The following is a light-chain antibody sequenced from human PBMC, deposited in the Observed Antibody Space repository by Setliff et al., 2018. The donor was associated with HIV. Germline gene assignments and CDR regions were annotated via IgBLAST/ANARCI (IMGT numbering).Light chain of an antibody. J-gene: IGLJ1*01. CDR1: SSDVGGYNY. Sequence: QSALTQPASVSGSPVQSFTISCTGSSSDVGGYNYVSWYQQHPGKAPKLMIYAVSNRPSGVSNRFSGSKSGNTASLTISGLQAEDEADYYCSSYTSSTPLYVFGTGTKVTVL. CDR3: SSYTSSTPLYV. CDR2: AVS. V-gene: IGLV2-14*03.